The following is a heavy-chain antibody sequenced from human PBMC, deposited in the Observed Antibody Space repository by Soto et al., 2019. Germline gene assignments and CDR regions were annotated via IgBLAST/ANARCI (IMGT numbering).Heavy chain of an antibody. J-gene: IGHJ2*01. D-gene: IGHD2-15*01. Sequence: SETLSLTCNVSSGSTRSLTYFWGWIRQPPGKALEWIGSIYYTGGTYHNPSLKRRLTISVDTSKNQFSLRLSSVTAADTAVYYCERQRGYCSGGSWYRYWNFDLWGRGMLVPVSS. CDR3: ERQRGYCSGGSWYRYWNFDL. CDR2: IYYTGGT. V-gene: IGHV4-39*01. CDR1: SGSTRSLTYF.